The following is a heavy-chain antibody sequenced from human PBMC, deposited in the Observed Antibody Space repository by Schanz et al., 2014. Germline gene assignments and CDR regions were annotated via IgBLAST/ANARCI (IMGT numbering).Heavy chain of an antibody. D-gene: IGHD3-16*01. Sequence: QVPLVQSGAEVKKPGASVKVSCKSSGYTFTDYHIHWVRQAPGQGLEWMGMIDPRGASTTYAQKFQGRLSLTGDMSTSTLYLELRSLTSEDTAVYYCARNYEWFESWGQGTLVTVSS. J-gene: IGHJ5*01. CDR1: GYTFTDYH. CDR2: IDPRGAST. CDR3: ARNYEWFES. V-gene: IGHV1-46*03.